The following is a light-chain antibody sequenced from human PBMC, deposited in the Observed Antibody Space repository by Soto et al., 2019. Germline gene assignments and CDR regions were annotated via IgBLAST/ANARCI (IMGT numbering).Light chain of an antibody. J-gene: IGKJ1*01. Sequence: IQMTQSPSTLSASVRDRVTITCRASQSIDAWLAWYQQKPGKAPKVLIYDASNLESGVPSRFSGSGSGTDFTLTITSLQPEDFATYYCQQYNTYPKWTFGQGTKVDIK. V-gene: IGKV1-5*01. CDR2: DAS. CDR1: QSIDAW. CDR3: QQYNTYPKWT.